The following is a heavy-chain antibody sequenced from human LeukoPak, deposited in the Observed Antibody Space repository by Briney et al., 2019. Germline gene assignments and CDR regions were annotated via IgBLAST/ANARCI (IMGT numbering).Heavy chain of an antibody. Sequence: GGSLRLSCAASGFTFSSYAMSWVRQAPGKGLEWVSAISGSGGSTYHADSVKGRFTISRDNSKNTLYLQMNSLRAEDTAVYYCAKENRQWLARGGLCYFDYWGQGTLVTVSS. CDR2: ISGSGGST. D-gene: IGHD6-19*01. J-gene: IGHJ4*02. V-gene: IGHV3-23*01. CDR1: GFTFSSYA. CDR3: AKENRQWLARGGLCYFDY.